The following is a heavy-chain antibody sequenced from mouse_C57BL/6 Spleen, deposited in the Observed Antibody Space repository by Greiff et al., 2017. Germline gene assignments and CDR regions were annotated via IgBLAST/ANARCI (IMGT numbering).Heavy chain of an antibody. Sequence: QVQLQQSGAELVRPGTSVKVSCKASGYAFTNYLIEWVKQRPGQGLEWIGVINPGSGGTNYNEKFKGKATLTADKSSSPAYMQLSSLTSEDSAVYFCARRGLKENYWGQGTTLTVSS. V-gene: IGHV1-54*01. CDR2: INPGSGGT. CDR1: GYAFTNYL. D-gene: IGHD1-3*01. CDR3: ARRGLKENY. J-gene: IGHJ2*01.